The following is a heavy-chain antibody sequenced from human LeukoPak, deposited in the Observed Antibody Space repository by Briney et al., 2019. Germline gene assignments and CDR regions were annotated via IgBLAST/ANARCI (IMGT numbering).Heavy chain of an antibody. CDR2: ISAYNGNT. CDR1: GYTFTSYG. Sequence: ASVKVSCKASGYTFTSYGISWVRQAPGQGLEWMGCISAYNGNTNYAQKLQGRVTMTTDTSTSTAYMELRSLRSDDTAVYYCARELRFLEFSWYFDLWGRGTLVTVSS. D-gene: IGHD3-3*01. J-gene: IGHJ2*01. V-gene: IGHV1-18*01. CDR3: ARELRFLEFSWYFDL.